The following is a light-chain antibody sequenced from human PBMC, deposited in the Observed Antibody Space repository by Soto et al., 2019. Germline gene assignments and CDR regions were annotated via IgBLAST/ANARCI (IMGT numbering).Light chain of an antibody. CDR1: QNVDSY. Sequence: DILMTQFPSSLSVSVGGRVAISCRASQNVDSYLTWFQHKPGKAPKLLMYAASNLLSGVPSRFSGSGSGTEFTLTITSLQPEDFATYYCQQSHSTPRTFGQGTKLDI. CDR3: QQSHSTPRT. V-gene: IGKV1-39*01. CDR2: AAS. J-gene: IGKJ2*02.